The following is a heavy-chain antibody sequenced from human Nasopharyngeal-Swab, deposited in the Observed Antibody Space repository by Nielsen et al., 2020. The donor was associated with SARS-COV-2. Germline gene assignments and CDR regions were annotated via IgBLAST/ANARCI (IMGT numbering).Heavy chain of an antibody. CDR1: GFTFSSYW. Sequence: GGSLRLSCAASGFTFSSYWMSWVRQAPGKGLEWVANIKQDGSEKYYVDSAKGRFTISRDNAKNSLYLQMNSLRAEDTAVYYCARDSFSRVGAAGSSHYYYYGMDVWGQGTTVTVSS. CDR2: IKQDGSEK. J-gene: IGHJ6*02. D-gene: IGHD6-13*01. CDR3: ARDSFSRVGAAGSSHYYYYGMDV. V-gene: IGHV3-7*01.